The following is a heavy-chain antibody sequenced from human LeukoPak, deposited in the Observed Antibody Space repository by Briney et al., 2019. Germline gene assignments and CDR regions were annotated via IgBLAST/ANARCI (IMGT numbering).Heavy chain of an antibody. D-gene: IGHD3-3*01. J-gene: IGHJ5*02. Sequence: SQTLSLTCTVSGGSISSGSYYWSWIRQPAGKGLEWIGRIYTSGSTNYNPSLKSRVTISVDTSKNQFSLKLSSVTAADTAVYYCAREGGYDDFWSGYPNWFDPWGQGTLVTVSS. V-gene: IGHV4-61*02. CDR1: GGSISSGSYY. CDR2: IYTSGST. CDR3: AREGGYDDFWSGYPNWFDP.